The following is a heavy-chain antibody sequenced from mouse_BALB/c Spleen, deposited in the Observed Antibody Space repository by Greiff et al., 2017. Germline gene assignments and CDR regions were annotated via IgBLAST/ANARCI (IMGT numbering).Heavy chain of an antibody. Sequence: ESGPGLVKPSQSLSLTCTVTGYSIPSDYAWNLIRQFPGNKLEWMGYISYSGSTSYNPSLKSRLSLTPDTSKTQFFLQLNSVTTEDSAIFYFSRAGHYGSSSAWFAYRGQGNRVTGSA. J-gene: IGHJ3*01. D-gene: IGHD1-1*01. CDR2: ISYSGST. CDR1: GYSIPSDYA. V-gene: IGHV3-2*02. CDR3: SRAGHYGSSSAWFAY.